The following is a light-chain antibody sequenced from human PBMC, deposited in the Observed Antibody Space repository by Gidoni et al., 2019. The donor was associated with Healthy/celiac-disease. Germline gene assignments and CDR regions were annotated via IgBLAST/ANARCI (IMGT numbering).Light chain of an antibody. CDR1: SSNIGAGYD. Sequence: SVLTQPPSVSGAPGPRVTISCPGSSSNIGAGYDVHWYQQLPGTAPKLLIYGNSKRPSGVPDRFSGSKSGTSASLAITGLQAEDEADYYCQSYDSSLSGSKVFGGGTKLTVL. CDR2: GNS. V-gene: IGLV1-40*01. J-gene: IGLJ2*01. CDR3: QSYDSSLSGSKV.